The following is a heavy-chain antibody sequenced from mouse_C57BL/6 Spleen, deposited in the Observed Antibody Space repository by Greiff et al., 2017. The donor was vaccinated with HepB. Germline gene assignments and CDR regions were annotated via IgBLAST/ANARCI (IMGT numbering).Heavy chain of an antibody. Sequence: QVQLQQSGAELVRPGASVTLSCKASGYTFTDYEMHWVKQTPVHGLEWIGAIDPETGGTAYNQKFKGKAILTADKSSSTAYMELRSLTSEDSAVDYCTDYYGSSYVNWYFDVWGTGTTVTVSS. V-gene: IGHV1-15*01. CDR1: GYTFTDYE. J-gene: IGHJ1*03. D-gene: IGHD1-1*01. CDR2: IDPETGGT. CDR3: TDYYGSSYVNWYFDV.